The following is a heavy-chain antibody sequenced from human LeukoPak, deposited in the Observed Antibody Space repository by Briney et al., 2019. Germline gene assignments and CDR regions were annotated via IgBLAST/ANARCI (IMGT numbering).Heavy chain of an antibody. J-gene: IGHJ4*02. CDR3: VAGWGACLDY. D-gene: IGHD1-26*01. Sequence: GGSLRLSCAASGFNVSRKYMSWVRQAPGKGLEWVSVIYSGGSTYYADSPKGRFTISIDNSKNTLYVQMNSLRAEDTAVSYCVAGWGACLDYWGQGTMVTVSS. CDR1: GFNVSRKY. V-gene: IGHV3-53*01. CDR2: IYSGGST.